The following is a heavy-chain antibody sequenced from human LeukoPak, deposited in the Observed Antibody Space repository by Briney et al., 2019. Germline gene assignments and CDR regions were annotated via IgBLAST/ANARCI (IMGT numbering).Heavy chain of an antibody. CDR2: ISSSSSYI. Sequence: PGGSLRLSCAASGFTFSSYSMNWVRQAPGKGLEWVSSISSSSSYIYYADSVKGRFTISRDNAKNSLYLQMNSLRAEDTAVYYRAKDRVLGVSSWWYGAFDIWGQGTMVTVSS. J-gene: IGHJ3*02. CDR3: AKDRVLGVSSWWYGAFDI. D-gene: IGHD6-13*01. V-gene: IGHV3-21*01. CDR1: GFTFSSYS.